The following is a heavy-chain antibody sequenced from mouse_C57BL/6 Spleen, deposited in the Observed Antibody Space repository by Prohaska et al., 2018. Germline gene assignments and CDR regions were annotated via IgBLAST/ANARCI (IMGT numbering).Heavy chain of an antibody. CDR3: ARGPEAMDY. J-gene: IGHJ4*01. CDR2: INPNNGGT. V-gene: IGHV1-26*01. Sequence: HGKSLEWIGDINPNNGGTSYNQKFKGKATLTVDKSSSTAYMELRSLTSEDSAVYYCARGPEAMDYWGQGTSVTVSS.